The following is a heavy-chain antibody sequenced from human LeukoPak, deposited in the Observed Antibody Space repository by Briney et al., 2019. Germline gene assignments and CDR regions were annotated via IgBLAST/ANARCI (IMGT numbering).Heavy chain of an antibody. CDR1: GYSISRGYY. Sequence: PSETLSLTCTVSGYSISRGYYWGWIRQPPGKGLEWIGTIYQSGSTSYNPSLQSRLTISVDTSKNQFSLKLSSVTAADTAVYYCARAATVRSMIVVARRGRWFDPWGQGTLVTVSS. CDR2: IYQSGST. V-gene: IGHV4-38-2*02. J-gene: IGHJ5*02. D-gene: IGHD3-22*01. CDR3: ARAATVRSMIVVARRGRWFDP.